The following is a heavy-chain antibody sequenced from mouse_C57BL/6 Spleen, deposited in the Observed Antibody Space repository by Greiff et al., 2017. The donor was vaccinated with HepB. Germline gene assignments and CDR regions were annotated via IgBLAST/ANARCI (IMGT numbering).Heavy chain of an antibody. CDR3: AKDSSGYRYYIDY. CDR2: ISSGSSTI. CDR1: GFTFSDYG. J-gene: IGHJ2*01. V-gene: IGHV5-17*01. Sequence: EVKLVESGGGLVKPGGSLKLSCAASGFTFSDYGMHWVRQAPEKGLEWVAYISSGSSTIYYADTVKGRFTISRDNAKNTLFLQMTSLRSEDTAMYYCAKDSSGYRYYIDYWGQGTTLTVSS. D-gene: IGHD3-2*02.